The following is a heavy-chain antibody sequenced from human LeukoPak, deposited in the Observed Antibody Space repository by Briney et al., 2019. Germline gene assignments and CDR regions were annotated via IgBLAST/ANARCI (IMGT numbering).Heavy chain of an antibody. Sequence: GGSLRLSCTASGFTFGDYAMGWFRQAPGKGLEWVGFIRSKAYGGTTEYAASVKGRFTISRDDSKSIAYLQMNSLKTEDTAVYYCTSLVQLERYTSMIYYGMDVWGQGTTVTVSS. CDR3: TSLVQLERYTSMIYYGMDV. V-gene: IGHV3-49*03. J-gene: IGHJ6*02. D-gene: IGHD1-1*01. CDR1: GFTFGDYA. CDR2: IRSKAYGGTT.